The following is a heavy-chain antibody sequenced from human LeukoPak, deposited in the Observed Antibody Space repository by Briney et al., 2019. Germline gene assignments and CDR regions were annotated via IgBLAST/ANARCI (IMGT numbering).Heavy chain of an antibody. J-gene: IGHJ4*02. V-gene: IGHV2-70*18. CDR1: DGSISSYYW. CDR3: ARIRGHYYGSGSYYNVLDY. CDR2: IDWDDDK. Sequence: TLSLTCTVSDGSISSYYWSWVRQPPGKALEWLALIDWDDDKYYSTSLKTRLTISKDTSKNQVVLTMTNMDPVDTATYYCARIRGHYYGSGSYYNVLDYWGQGTLVTVSP. D-gene: IGHD3-10*01.